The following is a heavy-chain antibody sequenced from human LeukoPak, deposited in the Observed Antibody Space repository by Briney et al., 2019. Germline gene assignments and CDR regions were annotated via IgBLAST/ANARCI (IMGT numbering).Heavy chain of an antibody. V-gene: IGHV1-18*01. Sequence: ASVKVSCKASVYTSTSYGISWVRQAPGQGLEWMGWISAYNGNTNYAQKLQGRVTMATDTSTSTAYMELRSPRSDDTAVYYCARCYAPYYYDSSGYYSVWGQGTLVTVSS. D-gene: IGHD3-22*01. CDR2: ISAYNGNT. J-gene: IGHJ4*02. CDR3: ARCYAPYYYDSSGYYSV. CDR1: VYTSTSYG.